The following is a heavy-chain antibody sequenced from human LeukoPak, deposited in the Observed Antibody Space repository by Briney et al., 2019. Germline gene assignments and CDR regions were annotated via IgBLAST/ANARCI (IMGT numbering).Heavy chain of an antibody. V-gene: IGHV3-30*02. D-gene: IGHD3-10*01. CDR2: IEYEGGYNQ. CDR1: GFTFSTYG. CDR3: AKDKEYASGSYPIEY. Sequence: GGSLRLSCVASGFTFSTYGMHWVRQAPGKGLDWVAFIEYEGGYNQYYTDSVKGRFTISRDNSRNTLYLQMNYLRAEDTTFYYCAKDKEYASGSYPIEYWGQGTLVTVSS. J-gene: IGHJ4*02.